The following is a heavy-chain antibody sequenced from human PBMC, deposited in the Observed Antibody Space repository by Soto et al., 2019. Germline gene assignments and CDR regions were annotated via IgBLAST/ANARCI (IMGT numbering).Heavy chain of an antibody. CDR1: GGSISSGGYS. CDR3: ARAQGGLGRGYFDY. V-gene: IGHV4-30-2*01. J-gene: IGHJ4*02. CDR2: IYHSGST. D-gene: IGHD3-10*01. Sequence: SETLSLTCAVSGGSISSGGYSWSWIRQPPGKGLEWIGYIYHSGSTYYNPSLKSRVTISVDRSKNQFSLKLSSVTAADTAVYYCARAQGGLGRGYFDYWGQGTLVTVSS.